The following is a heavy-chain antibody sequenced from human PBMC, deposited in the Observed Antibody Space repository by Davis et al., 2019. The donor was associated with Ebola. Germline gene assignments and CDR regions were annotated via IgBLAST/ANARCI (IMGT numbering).Heavy chain of an antibody. D-gene: IGHD3-16*02. J-gene: IGHJ6*02. CDR1: GGTFSSYA. Sequence: SVKVSCKASGGTFSSYAISWVRQAPGQGLERMGGIIPIFGTANYAQKFQGRVTITADKSTSTAYMELSSLRSEDTAVYYCARIMITFGGVIVRFYYYGMDVWGQGTMVTVSS. V-gene: IGHV1-69*06. CDR3: ARIMITFGGVIVRFYYYGMDV. CDR2: IIPIFGTA.